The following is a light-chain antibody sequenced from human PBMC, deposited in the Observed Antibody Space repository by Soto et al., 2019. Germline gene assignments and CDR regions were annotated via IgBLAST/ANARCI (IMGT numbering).Light chain of an antibody. CDR2: GES. Sequence: EILLTQSPGTLSLSPGERATLSCRASQSISSRYLAWYQQKTGQAPKLLIFGESISATGIPDWFSGSGCGTDFILTTSRQEPEDATMYYYQHYDSATWTFGQGTKVEIK. V-gene: IGKV3-20*01. J-gene: IGKJ1*01. CDR1: QSISSRY. CDR3: QHYDSATWT.